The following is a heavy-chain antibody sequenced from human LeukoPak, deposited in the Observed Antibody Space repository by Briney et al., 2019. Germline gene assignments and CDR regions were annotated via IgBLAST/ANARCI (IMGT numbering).Heavy chain of an antibody. Sequence: SVKVSCKASGGTFSSYAISWVRQAPGQGLEWMGRIIPIFGTANYAQKFQGRVTITTDEPTSTAYMELSSLRSEDTAVYYCARDLKGSGWEGAFDPWGQGTLVTVSS. CDR1: GGTFSSYA. D-gene: IGHD6-19*01. CDR3: ARDLKGSGWEGAFDP. CDR2: IIPIFGTA. V-gene: IGHV1-69*05. J-gene: IGHJ5*02.